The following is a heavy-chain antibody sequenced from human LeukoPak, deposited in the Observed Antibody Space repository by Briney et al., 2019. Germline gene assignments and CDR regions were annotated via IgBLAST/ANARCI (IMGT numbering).Heavy chain of an antibody. CDR1: GFTFSDYH. Sequence: GGSLRLSCAASGFTFSDYHMSWLRQAPGKGLEWVSYITSSSSYTNYADSVKGRFTISRDNAKNSLYLQMNSLRLEDTAMYYCARNTGCGGSCPYYFDYWGQGTLVTVSS. J-gene: IGHJ4*02. V-gene: IGHV3-11*03. CDR2: ITSSSSYT. D-gene: IGHD2-15*01. CDR3: ARNTGCGGSCPYYFDY.